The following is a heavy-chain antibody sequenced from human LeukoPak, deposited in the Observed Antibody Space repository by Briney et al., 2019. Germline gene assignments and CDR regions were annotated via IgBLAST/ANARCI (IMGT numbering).Heavy chain of an antibody. Sequence: QTGGSLRLSRAVSGFAFGSEAMSWVRQSPARRLGWVASITLGGGTTYYADYVKGRSTISRDNSYNSLFVQMNSLRAEDTAVYFCAKSRSGSANVALQIFDNWGEGTLVTVSS. CDR3: AKSRSGSANVALQIFDN. D-gene: IGHD2-15*01. CDR2: ITLGGGTT. CDR1: GFAFGSEA. V-gene: IGHV3-23*01. J-gene: IGHJ4*02.